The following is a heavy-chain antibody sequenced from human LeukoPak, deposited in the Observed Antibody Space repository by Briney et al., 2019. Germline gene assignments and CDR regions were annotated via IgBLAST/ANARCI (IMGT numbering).Heavy chain of an antibody. V-gene: IGHV4-39*02. CDR2: LYYSGST. D-gene: IGHD1-1*01. J-gene: IGHJ6*03. CDR1: GGSISSTIYY. Sequence: SETLSLTCTVSGGSISSTIYYWGWIRQPPGKGLEWIGTLYYSGSTYSNPSLNSRVTISVDTSKNQFSLNLSSVTAADTAVYYCARDRAGTTLIRHHDYYYMDVWGKGTTVTVSS. CDR3: ARDRAGTTLIRHHDYYYMDV.